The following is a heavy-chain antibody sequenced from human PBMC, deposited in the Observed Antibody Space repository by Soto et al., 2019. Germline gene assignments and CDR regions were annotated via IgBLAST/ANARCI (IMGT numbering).Heavy chain of an antibody. CDR3: ARVEMATTLDAFDI. CDR1: GGSISSYY. Sequence: SETLSLTCTVSGGSISSYYWSWIRQPPGKGLEWIGYIYYSGSTNYNPSLKSRVTISVDTSKNQFSLKPSSVTAADTAVYYCARVEMATTLDAFDIWGQGTMVTVSS. CDR2: IYYSGST. V-gene: IGHV4-59*01. J-gene: IGHJ3*02. D-gene: IGHD5-12*01.